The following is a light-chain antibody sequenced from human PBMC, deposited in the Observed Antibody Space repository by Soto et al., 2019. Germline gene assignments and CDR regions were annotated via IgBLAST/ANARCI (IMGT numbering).Light chain of an antibody. J-gene: IGKJ1*01. CDR2: GAS. Sequence: EIVLTQSPGTLSLSPGERATLSCRASQSVSSSYLAWYQQKPGQAPRLLIYGASSRATGIPDGFSGSGSGTDFALTISRLEPEDFAVYYCQQYGSSPRTLGQGTKV. V-gene: IGKV3-20*01. CDR3: QQYGSSPRT. CDR1: QSVSSSY.